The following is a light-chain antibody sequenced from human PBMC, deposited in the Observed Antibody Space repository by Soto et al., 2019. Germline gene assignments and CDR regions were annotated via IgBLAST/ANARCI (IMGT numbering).Light chain of an antibody. CDR2: DAS. Sequence: DIQMTQSHTTLSASAGDRVTITCRASQSITIWLAWYQQKPGKAPKLLIYDASTLESGVPSRFSGSGSGTEFTLTISSLQPDDFATYYCQQFHSFSITFGQGTRLEIK. CDR3: QQFHSFSIT. CDR1: QSITIW. V-gene: IGKV1-5*01. J-gene: IGKJ5*01.